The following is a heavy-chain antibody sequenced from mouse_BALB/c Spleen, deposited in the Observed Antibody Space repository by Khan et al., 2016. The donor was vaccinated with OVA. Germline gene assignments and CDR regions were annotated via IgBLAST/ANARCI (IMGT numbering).Heavy chain of an antibody. CDR3: ARGTYFGNPFAY. J-gene: IGHJ3*01. CDR2: INYSGGT. V-gene: IGHV3-2*02. Sequence: EVQLQESGPGLVKPSQSLSLTCTVTGSSITSDYAWNWIRQFPGNKLEWMGYINYSGGTSYNPSLKSRISITRDTSKNQFFLQLNSVTPEDTATYYCARGTYFGNPFAYWGQGTLVTVSA. CDR1: GSSITSDYA. D-gene: IGHD2-10*01.